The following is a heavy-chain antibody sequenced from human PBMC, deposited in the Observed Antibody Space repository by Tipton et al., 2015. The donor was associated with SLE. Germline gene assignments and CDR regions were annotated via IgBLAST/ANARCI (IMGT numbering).Heavy chain of an antibody. Sequence: LGLSCTVSGGSVSSGGYYWSWIRQHPGKGLEWIGYIYNSGGTDYSPSLKSRVTISADTSKNQFSLKLSSVTAADTAVYYCARGGVGGYDYFDYWGQGTLVTDSS. CDR3: ARGGVGGYDYFDY. J-gene: IGHJ4*02. CDR1: GGSVSSGGYY. CDR2: IYNSGGT. D-gene: IGHD5-12*01. V-gene: IGHV4-31*03.